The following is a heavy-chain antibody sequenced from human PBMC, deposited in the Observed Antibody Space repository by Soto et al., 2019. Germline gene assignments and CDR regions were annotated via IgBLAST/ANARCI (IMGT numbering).Heavy chain of an antibody. CDR2: ISYDGSNK. D-gene: IGHD6-19*01. V-gene: IGHV3-30*09. CDR1: GFTFSSFS. Sequence: QVQLVESGGGVVQPGRSLRLSCAASGFTFSSFSLHWVRQAPGKGLEWLALISYDGSNKYNADSVKGRFAISRDNSKNTLYLQVNSLRPEDTAVYYCARTTEVAGTPEFDYWGQGTLVTVSS. CDR3: ARTTEVAGTPEFDY. J-gene: IGHJ4*02.